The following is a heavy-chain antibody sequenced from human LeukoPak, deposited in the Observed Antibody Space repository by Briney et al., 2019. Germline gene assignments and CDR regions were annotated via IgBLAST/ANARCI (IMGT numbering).Heavy chain of an antibody. V-gene: IGHV3-48*03. J-gene: IGHJ4*02. CDR2: ISSGSSSI. Sequence: GGSLRLSCAASGFTFSSYETNWVRQAPGKGLEWVSYISSGSSSIFYADSVKGRFTISRDNAKNSLYLQMNSLTVEDTSVYYCARGGIAVRFAYGGQGTLVTVSS. CDR3: ARGGIAVRFAY. CDR1: GFTFSSYE. D-gene: IGHD6-6*01.